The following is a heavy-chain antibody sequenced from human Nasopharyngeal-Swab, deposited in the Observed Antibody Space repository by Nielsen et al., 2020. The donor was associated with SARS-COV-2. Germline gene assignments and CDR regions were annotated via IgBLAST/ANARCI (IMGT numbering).Heavy chain of an antibody. D-gene: IGHD4-17*01. CDR2: ISGSGSGK. V-gene: IGHV3-23*01. CDR1: GFTFDTFG. CDR3: AKGGVSVYGDSYYFDF. Sequence: GESLKISCAASGFTFDTFGMTWVRQAPGKRLELVSRISGSGSGKYYADSVKGRFTISRDNSKNTLYLQMNSLRADDTAVYYCAKGGVSVYGDSYYFDFWGQGTLVTVSS. J-gene: IGHJ4*02.